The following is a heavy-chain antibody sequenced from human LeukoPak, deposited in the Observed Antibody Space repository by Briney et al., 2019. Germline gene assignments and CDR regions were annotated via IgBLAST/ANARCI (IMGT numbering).Heavy chain of an antibody. D-gene: IGHD7-27*01. CDR1: GFTFSDYY. Sequence: GGSLRLSCAASGFTFSDYYMSWIRQAPGKGLEWISYITRSGGFYADSVKGRFTISRDNAKNSLYLQMNSLRVEDTAVYYCARDGDTTSKVDYLGQGTPVTVSS. CDR3: ARDGDTTSKVDY. CDR2: ITRSGG. J-gene: IGHJ4*02. V-gene: IGHV3-11*01.